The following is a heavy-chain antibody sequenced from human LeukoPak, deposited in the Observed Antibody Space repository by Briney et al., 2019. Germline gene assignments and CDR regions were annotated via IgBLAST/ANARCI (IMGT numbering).Heavy chain of an antibody. CDR3: ARDFSAGSLDY. CDR2: ISPNSGGT. J-gene: IGHJ4*02. V-gene: IGHV1-2*02. CDR1: GYTFTDYY. Sequence: ASVKASCKPSGYTFTDYYIHWVRQAPGQGLEWMGWISPNSGGTNYAQKFQGRVTMTRDTSISTAYMELSRLRSDDTAVYYCARDFSAGSLDYWGQGTLVTVSS. D-gene: IGHD2-15*01.